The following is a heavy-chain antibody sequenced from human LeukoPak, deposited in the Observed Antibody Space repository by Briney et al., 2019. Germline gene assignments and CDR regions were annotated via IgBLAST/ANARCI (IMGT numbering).Heavy chain of an antibody. J-gene: IGHJ4*02. CDR1: GYTFTGYY. CDR2: IIPILGIA. CDR3: ARVPVARWRYYFDY. Sequence: SLKDSCKAPGYTFTGYYMHWVRQAPGQGLEWMGRIIPILGIANYTQKFQGRVTITADRSTSTAYMELSSLRSEDTAVYYCARVPVARWRYYFDYWGQGTLVTVSS. V-gene: IGHV1-69*04. D-gene: IGHD5-12*01.